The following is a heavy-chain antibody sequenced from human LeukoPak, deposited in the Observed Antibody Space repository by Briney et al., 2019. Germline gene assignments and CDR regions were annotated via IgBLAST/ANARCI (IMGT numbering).Heavy chain of an antibody. CDR1: GGSISSGGYS. CDR2: IYHSGST. J-gene: IGHJ3*02. V-gene: IGHV4-30-2*01. Sequence: SQTLSLTCAVSGGSISSGGYSWSWIRQPPGKGLEWIGYIYHSGSTYYNPSLQSRVTILVDRSKNQFSLKLSSVTAADTAVYYCARHGLSTQASDIWGQGTMVTVSS. CDR3: ARHGLSTQASDI.